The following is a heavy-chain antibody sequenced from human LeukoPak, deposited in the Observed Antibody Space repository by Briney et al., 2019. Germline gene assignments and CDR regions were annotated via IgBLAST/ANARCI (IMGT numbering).Heavy chain of an antibody. Sequence: ASVKVSCKASGYTFTSYDINRVRQGTGQGLEWMGWMYPNSGNTGYAQKFQSRVNMTRNTSLSTTYIELSSLRSEDTAVYNFARGYHGSYYYESSGPGMDGWGQGTTVTVSS. CDR1: GYTFTSYD. CDR3: ARGYHGSYYYESSGPGMDG. V-gene: IGHV1-8*01. CDR2: MYPNSGNT. J-gene: IGHJ6*02. D-gene: IGHD3-22*01.